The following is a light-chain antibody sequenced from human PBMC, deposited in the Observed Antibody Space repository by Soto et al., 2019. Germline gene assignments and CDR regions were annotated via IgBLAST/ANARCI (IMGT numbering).Light chain of an antibody. CDR1: GSNIGAGYH. J-gene: IGLJ1*01. Sequence: QSVLTQPSSVSGDPGQTVTISCTGSGSNIGAGYHVHWYQQLPGTAPKLLIHGNTNRPSGVPDRFSGSKSGTSASLAITGLQVEDEGNYYCQSYDNRLRAVFGTGTKVTVL. CDR3: QSYDNRLRAV. CDR2: GNT. V-gene: IGLV1-40*01.